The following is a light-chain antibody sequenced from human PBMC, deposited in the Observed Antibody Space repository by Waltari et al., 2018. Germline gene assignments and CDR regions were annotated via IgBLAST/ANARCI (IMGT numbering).Light chain of an antibody. CDR2: DAS. Sequence: EIVLTQSPATLSLSPGERATLSCRASQSIDSYLAWYLQKPGPAPRLRIFDASNRATGIPARFSGSGFGTDFTLTISSLEPEDFGVYYCQQRSNWPPTFGQGTRLEIK. CDR3: QQRSNWPPT. CDR1: QSIDSY. J-gene: IGKJ5*01. V-gene: IGKV3-11*01.